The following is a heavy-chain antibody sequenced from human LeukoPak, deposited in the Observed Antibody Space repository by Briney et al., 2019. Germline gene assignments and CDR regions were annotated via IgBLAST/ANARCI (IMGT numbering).Heavy chain of an antibody. CDR3: ASSSSTSWYAGDWFDP. J-gene: IGHJ5*02. Sequence: SETLSLTCAVYGGSFSDYYWSWIRQSPGKGLEWIGEINRSGSTNYNPSLKSRVTISVDTSKNQFSLKLNSVTAADTAVYYCASSSSTSWYAGDWFDPRGQGTLVTVSS. V-gene: IGHV4-34*01. D-gene: IGHD2-2*01. CDR1: GGSFSDYY. CDR2: INRSGST.